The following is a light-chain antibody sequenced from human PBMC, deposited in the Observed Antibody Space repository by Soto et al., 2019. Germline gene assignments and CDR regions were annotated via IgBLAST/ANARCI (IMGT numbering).Light chain of an antibody. CDR1: QAISNH. Sequence: DIQLTQSPSFLSASVGDRVTITCRASQAISNHLAWYQKKPGKAPKLLIYAASALENGVPSSFSGSGSGTEFALTINSLQPEDFATYYCQHLNSYPITFGQGTRLEIK. J-gene: IGKJ5*01. V-gene: IGKV1-9*01. CDR2: AAS. CDR3: QHLNSYPIT.